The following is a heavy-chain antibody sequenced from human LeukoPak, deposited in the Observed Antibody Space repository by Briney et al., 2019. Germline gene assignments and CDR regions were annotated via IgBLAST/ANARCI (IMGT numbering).Heavy chain of an antibody. V-gene: IGHV4-39*01. D-gene: IGHD2-2*01. Sequence: SETLSLTCTVSGGSISSSSYYWGWIRQPPGKGLEWIGSIYYSGSTYYNPSLKSRVTISVDTSKNQFSLKLSSVTAADTAVYYCARHGIVVPAAHPAVGFDPWGQGTLVTVSS. CDR1: GGSISSSSYY. J-gene: IGHJ5*02. CDR3: ARHGIVVPAAHPAVGFDP. CDR2: IYYSGST.